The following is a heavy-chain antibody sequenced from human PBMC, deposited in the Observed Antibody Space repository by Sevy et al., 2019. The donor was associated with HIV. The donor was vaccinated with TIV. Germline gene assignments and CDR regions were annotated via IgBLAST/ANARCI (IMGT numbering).Heavy chain of an antibody. Sequence: GGSLRLSCTASKFTFSDYYMSWIRQAPGKGLEWVSYISSSSTYTNYADSVKGRFTISRDNAKNSLYLQLNSLRAEDTAVYHCARVRYNFGQKYFDYWGQGTLVTVSS. CDR1: KFTFSDYY. V-gene: IGHV3-11*06. CDR2: ISSSSTYT. CDR3: ARVRYNFGQKYFDY. J-gene: IGHJ4*02. D-gene: IGHD5-18*01.